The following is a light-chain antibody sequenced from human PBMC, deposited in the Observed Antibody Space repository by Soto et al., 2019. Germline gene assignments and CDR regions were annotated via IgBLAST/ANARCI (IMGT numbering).Light chain of an antibody. V-gene: IGLV2-14*03. J-gene: IGLJ2*01. CDR3: SSYTIRSTVV. CDR2: DVA. CDR1: SSDVGAYNY. Sequence: QSALTQPASVSGSPGQSITISCTGTSSDVGAYNYVSWYQYHPGKAPKLMIYDVANRPSGVSNRFSGSKSGNTASLTISGLQAEDEADYYCSSYTIRSTVVFGGGTKVTVL.